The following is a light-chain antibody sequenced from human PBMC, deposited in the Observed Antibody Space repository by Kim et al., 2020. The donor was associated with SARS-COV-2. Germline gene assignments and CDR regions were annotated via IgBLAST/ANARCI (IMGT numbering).Light chain of an antibody. J-gene: IGKJ4*01. CDR2: GAS. V-gene: IGKV3-20*01. CDR1: RSVSRNS. CDR3: QQYDNSLLT. Sequence: PGERATLSCRASRSVSRNSLAWYQQKPGQAPRLLIYGASNRATGIPDRFSGSGSGTDFTLTINRLAPEDFAVYFCQQYDNSLLTFGGGTQV.